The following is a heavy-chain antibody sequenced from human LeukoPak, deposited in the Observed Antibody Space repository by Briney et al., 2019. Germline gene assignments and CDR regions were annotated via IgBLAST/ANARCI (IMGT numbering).Heavy chain of an antibody. Sequence: ASVKVSCKASGYTFTGYYMHWVRQAPGQGLEWMGWINPNSGSTNYAQKFQGRVTMTRDTSISTAYMELSRLRSDDTAVYYCARGGGGSYLGFDYWGQGTLVTVSS. CDR3: ARGGGGSYLGFDY. V-gene: IGHV1-2*02. J-gene: IGHJ4*02. D-gene: IGHD1-26*01. CDR1: GYTFTGYY. CDR2: INPNSGST.